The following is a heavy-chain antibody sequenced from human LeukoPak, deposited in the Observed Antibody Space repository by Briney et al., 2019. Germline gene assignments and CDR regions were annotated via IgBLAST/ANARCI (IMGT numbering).Heavy chain of an antibody. Sequence: GGSLRLSCAASGFTFSSYGMHWVRQAPGNGLEWVAFIRYDGSNKYYADSVKGRFTISRDNSKNTLYLQMNSLRAEDTAVYYCAKDIWDYYDSSGYYPTKVFDYWGQGTLVTVSS. D-gene: IGHD3-22*01. J-gene: IGHJ4*02. CDR2: IRYDGSNK. V-gene: IGHV3-30*02. CDR3: AKDIWDYYDSSGYYPTKVFDY. CDR1: GFTFSSYG.